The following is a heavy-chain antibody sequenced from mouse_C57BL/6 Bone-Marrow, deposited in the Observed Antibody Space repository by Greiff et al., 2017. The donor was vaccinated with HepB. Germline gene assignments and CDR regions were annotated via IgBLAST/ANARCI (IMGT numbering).Heavy chain of an antibody. V-gene: IGHV1-80*01. D-gene: IGHD2-5*01. Sequence: VKLVESGAELVKPGASVKISCKASGYAFSSYWMNWVKQRPGKGLEWIGQIYPGDGDTNYNGKFKGKATLTADKSSSTAYMQLSSLTSEDSAVYFCARNYSNYGYFDVWGTGTTVTVSS. CDR3: ARNYSNYGYFDV. CDR1: GYAFSSYW. J-gene: IGHJ1*03. CDR2: IYPGDGDT.